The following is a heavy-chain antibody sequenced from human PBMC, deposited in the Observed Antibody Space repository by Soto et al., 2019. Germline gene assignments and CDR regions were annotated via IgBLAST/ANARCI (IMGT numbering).Heavy chain of an antibody. CDR3: ARAGWLAPQFDY. J-gene: IGHJ4*02. CDR2: INPNSGGT. CDR1: GYTFTGYY. V-gene: IGHV1-2*02. Sequence: ASVKVSCKASGYTFTGYYTHWVRQAPGQGLEWMGWINPNSGGTNYAQKFQGRVTMTRDTSISTAYMELSRLRSDDTAVYYCARAGWLAPQFDYWGQGTLVTVSS. D-gene: IGHD6-19*01.